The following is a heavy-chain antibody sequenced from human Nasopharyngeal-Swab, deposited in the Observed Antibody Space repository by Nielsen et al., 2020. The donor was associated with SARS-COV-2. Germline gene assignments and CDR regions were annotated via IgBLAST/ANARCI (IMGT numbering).Heavy chain of an antibody. Sequence: WVRQAPGQGLEWMGWINTNTGNPTYAQGFTGRFVFSLDTSVSTAYLQISSLKAEDTAVYYCARVNVVYYYYGMDVWGQGTTVTASS. CDR2: INTNTGNP. CDR3: ARVNVVYYYYGMDV. V-gene: IGHV7-4-1*02. J-gene: IGHJ6*02. D-gene: IGHD2-15*01.